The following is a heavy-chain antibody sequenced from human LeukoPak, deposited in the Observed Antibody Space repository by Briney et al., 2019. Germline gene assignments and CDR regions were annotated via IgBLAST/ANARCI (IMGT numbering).Heavy chain of an antibody. CDR2: IYYSGST. CDR3: ARVSSGYYPSINWFDP. V-gene: IGHV4-31*03. CDR1: GGSISSGGYY. J-gene: IGHJ5*02. D-gene: IGHD3-22*01. Sequence: PSQTLSLTCTVSGGSISSGGYYWSWIRQHPGKGLEWIGYIYYSGSTYYNPSLKSRVTISVDTSKNQFSLKLSSVTAADTAVYYCARVSSGYYPSINWFDPWGKGTLVTVSS.